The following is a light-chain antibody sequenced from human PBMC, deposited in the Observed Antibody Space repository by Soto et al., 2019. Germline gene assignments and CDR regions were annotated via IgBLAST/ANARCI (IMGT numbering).Light chain of an antibody. CDR1: QSISSY. CDR3: QEYIQWPPGM. Sequence: ETVLTQSPATLSLSPGERATLSCRASQSISSYLAWYQQKPGQAPRLLIYDASNRATGIPARFSGSGSGTDFTLTISSLQSEDFAVYYCQEYIQWPPGMFGPGTKVDIK. V-gene: IGKV3-11*01. CDR2: DAS. J-gene: IGKJ1*01.